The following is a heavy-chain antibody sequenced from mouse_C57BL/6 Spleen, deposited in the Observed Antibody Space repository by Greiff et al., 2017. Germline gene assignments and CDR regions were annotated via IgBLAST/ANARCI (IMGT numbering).Heavy chain of an antibody. CDR1: GYTFTSYW. CDR3: ARYGDYDGAWFAY. J-gene: IGHJ3*01. Sequence: VQLQQPGAELVKPGASVKLSCKASGYTFTSYWMHWVKQRPGQGLEWIGMIHPNSGSTNYNEKFKSKATLTVDKSSSTAYMQLSSRTSEDSAVYYCARYGDYDGAWFAYWGQGTLVTVSA. V-gene: IGHV1-64*01. CDR2: IHPNSGST. D-gene: IGHD2-4*01.